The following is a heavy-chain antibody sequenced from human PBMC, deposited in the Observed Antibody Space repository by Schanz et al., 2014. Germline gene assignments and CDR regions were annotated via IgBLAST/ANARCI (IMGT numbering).Heavy chain of an antibody. D-gene: IGHD1-1*01. V-gene: IGHV3-11*01. Sequence: ESGGGLVKPGGSLRLSCTASGFPFSDYFMAWIRQPPGRGLEWVSYIGNGGVTIYYADSVKGRFTISRDNSKNTLYLQMNSLRAEDTAVYFCAKIERNEDWGQGTLVTVSS. J-gene: IGHJ4*02. CDR2: IGNGGVTI. CDR3: AKIERNED. CDR1: GFPFSDYF.